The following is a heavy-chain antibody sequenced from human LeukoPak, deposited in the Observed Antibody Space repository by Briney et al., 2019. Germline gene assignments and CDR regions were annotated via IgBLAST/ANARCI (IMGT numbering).Heavy chain of an antibody. V-gene: IGHV4-59*01. Sequence: SETLSLTCTVSGGSISSYYWSWIRQPPGKGLEWIGYIYYSGSTNYNPSLKSRVTITVDTSKNQFSLKLSSVTAADTAVYYCARGPIDFCSASNYYYYYGMDVWGQGTTVTVSS. D-gene: IGHD3-3*01. CDR3: ARGPIDFCSASNYYYYYGMDV. J-gene: IGHJ6*02. CDR2: IYYSGST. CDR1: GGSISSYY.